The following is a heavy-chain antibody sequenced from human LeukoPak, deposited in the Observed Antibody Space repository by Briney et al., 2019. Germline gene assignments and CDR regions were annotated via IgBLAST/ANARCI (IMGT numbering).Heavy chain of an antibody. CDR2: ISSSGNTI. Sequence: GGSLRLSCAASGLTFSDYYMSWIRQAPGMGLEWVSYISSSGNTIYYADSVKGRFTISRDNAKNSLYLQMNSLRAEDTAVYYCARDAYYYDSSGYYVYWGQGTLVTVSS. D-gene: IGHD3-22*01. J-gene: IGHJ4*02. CDR3: ARDAYYYDSSGYYVY. CDR1: GLTFSDYY. V-gene: IGHV3-11*04.